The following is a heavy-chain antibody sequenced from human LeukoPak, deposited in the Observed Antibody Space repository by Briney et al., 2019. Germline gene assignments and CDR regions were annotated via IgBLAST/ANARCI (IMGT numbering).Heavy chain of an antibody. V-gene: IGHV3-53*01. CDR3: ARDGSSPYYYYMDV. CDR2: IYSGGST. CDR1: GFTVSSNY. D-gene: IGHD3-10*01. J-gene: IGHJ6*03. Sequence: GGSLRLSCAASGFTVSSNYMRWVRQAPGKGLEWVSVIYSGGSTYYADSVKGRFTISRDNSKNTLYLQMNSLRAEDTAVYYCARDGSSPYYYYMDVWGKGTTVTVSS.